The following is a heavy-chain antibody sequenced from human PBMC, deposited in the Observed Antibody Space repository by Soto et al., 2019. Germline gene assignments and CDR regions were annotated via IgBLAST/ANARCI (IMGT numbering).Heavy chain of an antibody. Sequence: QVQLQESGPGLVKPSETLSLTCTVSGGSISSYYWSWIRQPPGKGLEWIGYSYYSGNTNYNPSLKSRVTISVDTSKNQFSLRLSSVTAADTAVYYCASYVCSGGSCYSRYWGQGTLVTVSS. V-gene: IGHV4-59*01. D-gene: IGHD2-15*01. J-gene: IGHJ4*02. CDR1: GGSISSYY. CDR2: SYYSGNT. CDR3: ASYVCSGGSCYSRY.